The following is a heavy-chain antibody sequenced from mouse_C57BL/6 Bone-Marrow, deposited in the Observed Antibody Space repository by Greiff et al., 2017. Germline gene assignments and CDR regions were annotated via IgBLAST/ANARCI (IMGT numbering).Heavy chain of an antibody. V-gene: IGHV1-53*01. D-gene: IGHD1-1*01. J-gene: IGHJ1*03. Sequence: QVQLQQSGTELVKPGASVKLSCKASGYTFTSYWMHWVKQRPGQGLEWIGNINPSNGGTNYNEKFKSKATLTVDKSSSTAYMQLSSLTSEDSAVYYCARSPRGSTYWYFDVWGTGTTVTVSS. CDR1: GYTFTSYW. CDR3: ARSPRGSTYWYFDV. CDR2: INPSNGGT.